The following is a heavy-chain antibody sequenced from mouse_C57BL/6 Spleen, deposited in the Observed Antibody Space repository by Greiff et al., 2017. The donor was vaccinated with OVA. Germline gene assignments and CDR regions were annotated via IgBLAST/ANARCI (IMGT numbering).Heavy chain of an antibody. J-gene: IGHJ4*01. CDR1: GYTFTSYW. CDR2: IDPSDSYT. CDR3: ATPTVVDSDVAMDY. V-gene: IGHV1-69*01. D-gene: IGHD1-1*01. Sequence: VQLQQPGAELVMPGASVKLSCKASGYTFTSYWMHWVKQRPGQGLEWIGEIDPSDSYTNYNQKFKGKSTLTVDKSSSTASMQLSSLTSEDAAVYYCATPTVVDSDVAMDYWGQGTSVTVSS.